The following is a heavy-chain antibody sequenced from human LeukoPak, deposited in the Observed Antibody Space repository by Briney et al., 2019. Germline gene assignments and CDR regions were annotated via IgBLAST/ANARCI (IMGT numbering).Heavy chain of an antibody. CDR2: ISYDGSNK. CDR1: GFTFSSYG. J-gene: IGHJ4*02. Sequence: GGSLRLPCAASGFTFSSYGMHWVRQAPGKGLEWVAVISYDGSNKYYADSVKGRFTISRDNSKNTLYLQMNSLRAEDTAVYYCAKDAEVMAFDYWGQGTLVTVSS. CDR3: AKDAEVMAFDY. D-gene: IGHD3-16*01. V-gene: IGHV3-30*18.